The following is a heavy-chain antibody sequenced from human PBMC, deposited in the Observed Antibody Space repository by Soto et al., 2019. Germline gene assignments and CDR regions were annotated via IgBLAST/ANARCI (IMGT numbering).Heavy chain of an antibody. Sequence: QVQLVQSGAEVKKPGSSVKVSCKASGGTFSSYSINWVRQAPGQGLEWMGEIIPIFGTANYAQKFQGRVTITADESTSTAYMELSSLRSAATAVNYCARDGGRHSEGIAKWGQVTLVIVSS. CDR1: GGTFSSYS. V-gene: IGHV1-69*01. J-gene: IGHJ4*02. D-gene: IGHD1-26*01. CDR2: IIPIFGTA. CDR3: ARDGGRHSEGIAK.